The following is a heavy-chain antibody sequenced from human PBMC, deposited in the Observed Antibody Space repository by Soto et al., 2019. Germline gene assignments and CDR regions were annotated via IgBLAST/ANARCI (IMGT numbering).Heavy chain of an antibody. CDR1: GFSLSTSGVS. CDR2: IDWDDDK. Sequence: SGPTLVNPTETLTLTCSFSGFSLSTSGVSVSWIRQPPGKALEWLARIDWDDDKYYNTSLTTRLTISKDTSKREVVLTVTNTDPVDTATYYCARAYYVIMTGMYYFDHWGQGTLVTVSS. V-gene: IGHV2-70*11. D-gene: IGHD3-9*01. J-gene: IGHJ4*02. CDR3: ARAYYVIMTGMYYFDH.